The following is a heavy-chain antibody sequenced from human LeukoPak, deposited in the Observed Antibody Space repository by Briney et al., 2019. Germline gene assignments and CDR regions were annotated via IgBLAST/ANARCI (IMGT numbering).Heavy chain of an antibody. V-gene: IGHV3-23*01. CDR3: AKSPYIVVINFDY. D-gene: IGHD3-22*01. CDR2: ISGSGGST. J-gene: IGHJ4*02. Sequence: PGGSLRLSCAASGFTFSTYAMSWVRQAPGKGLEWVSAISGSGGSTYYADSVKGRFTISRDNSKNTLYLQMNSLRAEDTAVYYCAKSPYIVVINFDYWGQGTLVTVSS. CDR1: GFTFSTYA.